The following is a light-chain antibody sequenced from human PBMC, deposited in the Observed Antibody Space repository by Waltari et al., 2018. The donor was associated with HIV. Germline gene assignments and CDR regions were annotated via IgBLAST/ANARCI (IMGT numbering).Light chain of an antibody. CDR3: SSYTSSSTLDVV. CDR2: DVS. Sequence: QSALTQPASSSWPPGLPITLSCPRTRPDAGAYTHVPCYQQHPGKAPKLMIYDVSNRPSGVSNRFSGSKSGNTASLTISGLQAEDEADYYCSSYTSSSTLDVVFGGGTKLTVL. V-gene: IGLV2-14*03. CDR1: RPDAGAYTH. J-gene: IGLJ2*01.